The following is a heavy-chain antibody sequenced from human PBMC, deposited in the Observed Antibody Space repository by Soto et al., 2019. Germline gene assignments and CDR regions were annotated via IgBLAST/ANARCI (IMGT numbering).Heavy chain of an antibody. CDR2: ISRSSNYI. CDR1: GFTFGAYT. V-gene: IGHV3-21*01. J-gene: IGHJ6*02. CDR3: VRGKEVYYYYGMDV. Sequence: EVQLVESGGGLVKPGGSLRLSCAASGFTFGAYTMNWVRQAPGKGLEWVSTISRSSNYIYYADSVKGRFTISRDNAKNSLYLQMNSLRAEDTAIYYCVRGKEVYYYYGMDVWGQGTTVTVSS.